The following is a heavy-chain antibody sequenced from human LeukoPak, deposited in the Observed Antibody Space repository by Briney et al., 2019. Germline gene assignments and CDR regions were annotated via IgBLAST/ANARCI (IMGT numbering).Heavy chain of an antibody. D-gene: IGHD3-10*01. J-gene: IGHJ4*02. CDR3: ARDGYYGSGSYFDY. V-gene: IGHV1-69*06. Sequence: ASVKVSCKASGGTFSSYAISWVRQAPGQGLEWMGGIIPIFGTANYAQTFQGGVTIIADKSTSTAYMELSSLRSEDTAVYYCARDGYYGSGSYFDYWGQGTLVTVSS. CDR2: IIPIFGTA. CDR1: GGTFSSYA.